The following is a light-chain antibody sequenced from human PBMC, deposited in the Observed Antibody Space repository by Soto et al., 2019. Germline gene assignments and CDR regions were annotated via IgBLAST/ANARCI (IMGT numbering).Light chain of an antibody. CDR3: NSYTSSTTRV. CDR1: SSDVGRYNY. V-gene: IGLV2-14*01. Sequence: QSALTQPASVSGSPGQSITISCTGTSSDVGRYNYVSWYQQHPGKAPKLIIYEVTNRPSGVSPRFSGSKSGNTASLTISGLQAEDEADYYCNSYTSSTTRVFGGGTKVTVL. J-gene: IGLJ3*02. CDR2: EVT.